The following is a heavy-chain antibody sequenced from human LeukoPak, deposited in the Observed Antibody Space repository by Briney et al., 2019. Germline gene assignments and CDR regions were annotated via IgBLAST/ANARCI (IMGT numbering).Heavy chain of an antibody. CDR1: GGSISSSSYY. CDR2: IYYSGST. V-gene: IGHV4-39*01. CDR3: AGRGSSSWSGSLDY. D-gene: IGHD6-13*01. J-gene: IGHJ4*02. Sequence: PSETLSLTCTVSGGSISSSSYYWGWIRQPPGKGLEWIGSIYYSGSTYYNPSLKSRVTISVDTSKNQFSLKLSSVTAADTAVYYCAGRGSSSWSGSLDYWGQGTLVTVSS.